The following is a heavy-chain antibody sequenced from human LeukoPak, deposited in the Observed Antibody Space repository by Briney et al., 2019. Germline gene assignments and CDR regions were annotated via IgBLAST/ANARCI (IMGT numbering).Heavy chain of an antibody. CDR3: ATTQGYYYGMDV. CDR2: IWYEGSNK. V-gene: IGHV3-33*01. J-gene: IGHJ6*02. CDR1: GFTFNSFG. Sequence: GGSLRLSCAASGFTFNSFGMHWVRQAPGKGLEWVATIWYEGSNKNYADSVKGRLTISRDNSKNTLYLEMNSLRAEDTAVYYCATTQGYYYGMDVWGQGTTVTVSS.